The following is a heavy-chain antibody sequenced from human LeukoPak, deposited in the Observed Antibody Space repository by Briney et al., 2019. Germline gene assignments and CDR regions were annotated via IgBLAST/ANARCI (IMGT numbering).Heavy chain of an antibody. J-gene: IGHJ4*02. V-gene: IGHV3-7*01. CDR3: AKDYGLE. CDR2: IKQDGSEK. Sequence: GGSLRLSCAASGFTFSSYWMSWVRQAPGKGLEWLANIKQDGSEKNYVDSVKGRFTISRDNAKNSLYLQMNSLRAEDSGVYYCAKDYGLEWGQGTLVTVSS. CDR1: GFTFSSYW. D-gene: IGHD4-17*01.